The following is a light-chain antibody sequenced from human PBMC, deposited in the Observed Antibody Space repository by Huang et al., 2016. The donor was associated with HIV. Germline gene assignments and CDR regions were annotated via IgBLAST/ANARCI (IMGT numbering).Light chain of an antibody. J-gene: IGKJ4*02. V-gene: IGKV1-6*01. CDR3: LQDFNYPRT. CDR2: ASS. Sequence: AIQLTQSPSSLSASWGDRITITCRASQGIRNDLGWYQHTPGKAPKLLIYASSELQVGVPLRFRGIGSGTDFTLIITSLQPEDVGTYYCLQDFNYPRTFGRGTTVNI. CDR1: QGIRND.